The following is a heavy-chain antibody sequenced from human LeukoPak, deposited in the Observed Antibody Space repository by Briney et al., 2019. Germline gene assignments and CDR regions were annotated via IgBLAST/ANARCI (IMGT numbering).Heavy chain of an antibody. CDR2: IYPHDSDT. V-gene: IGHV5-51*01. D-gene: IGHD3-10*01. J-gene: IGHJ4*02. CDR3: ARHSTSASGTYALDF. Sequence: GESLKISCKASGYTFSKSWIGWVRQMPGKGLEGMGIIYPHDSDTRYSPSFQGQVTISADKSVSTAYLQWSSLRASDTAMYYCARHSTSASGTYALDFWGRGTLVTVPS. CDR1: GYTFSKSW.